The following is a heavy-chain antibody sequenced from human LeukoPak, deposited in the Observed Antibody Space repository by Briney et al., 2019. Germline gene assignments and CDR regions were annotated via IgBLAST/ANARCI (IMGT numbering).Heavy chain of an antibody. V-gene: IGHV1-69*01. D-gene: IGHD2-21*02. CDR3: ARTYCGGDCYSPASASYYYYGMDV. CDR1: GGTFSSYA. Sequence: ASVKVSCKASGGTFSSYAISWVRQAPGQGPEWMGGIIPIFGTANYAQKFQGRVTITADESTSTAYMELSSLRSEDTAVYYCARTYCGGDCYSPASASYYYYGMDVWGQGTTVTVSS. CDR2: IIPIFGTA. J-gene: IGHJ6*02.